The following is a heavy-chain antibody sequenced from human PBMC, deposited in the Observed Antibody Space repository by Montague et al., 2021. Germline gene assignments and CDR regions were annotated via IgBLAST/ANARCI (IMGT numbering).Heavy chain of an antibody. J-gene: IGHJ5*02. CDR3: ARGGGGSSGNGQLDP. V-gene: IGHV3-23*01. Sequence: SLRLSFPASGFTFSNYGMSWVRQAPGKGLEWVSSITGSGATTYYADSVKGRFTISRDNSENTLYLQMNNLRAEDTALYYCARGGGGSSGNGQLDPWGQGTLVTVSS. D-gene: IGHD3-22*01. CDR1: GFTFSNYG. CDR2: ITGSGATT.